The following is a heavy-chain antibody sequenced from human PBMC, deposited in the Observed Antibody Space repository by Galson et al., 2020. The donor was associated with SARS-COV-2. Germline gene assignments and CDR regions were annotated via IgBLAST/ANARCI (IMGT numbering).Heavy chain of an antibody. CDR1: GFTFSSYE. J-gene: IGHJ3*02. CDR3: ARTLPVYCSGGSCYKHDAFDI. D-gene: IGHD2-15*01. Sequence: GESLKISCAASGFTFSSYEMNWVRQAPGKGLEWVSYISSSGSTIYYADSVKGRFTISRDNAKNSLYLQMNSLRAEDTAVYYCARTLPVYCSGGSCYKHDAFDIWGQGTMVTVSS. CDR2: ISSSGSTI. V-gene: IGHV3-48*03.